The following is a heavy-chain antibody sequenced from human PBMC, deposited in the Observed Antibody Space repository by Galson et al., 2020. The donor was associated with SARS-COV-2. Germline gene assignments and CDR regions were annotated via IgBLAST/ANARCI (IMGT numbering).Heavy chain of an antibody. CDR1: GFTFSSYG. V-gene: IGHV3-30*18. CDR2: ISYDGSNK. CDR3: AKDWGYCSSTSCSRRDYYYYYGMDV. J-gene: IGHJ6*02. Sequence: TGGSLRLSCAASGFTFSSYGMHWVRQAPGKGLEWVAVISYDGSNKYYADSVKGRFTISRDNSKNTLYLQMNSLRAEDTAVYYCAKDWGYCSSTSCSRRDYYYYYGMDVWGQGTTVTVSS. D-gene: IGHD2-2*01.